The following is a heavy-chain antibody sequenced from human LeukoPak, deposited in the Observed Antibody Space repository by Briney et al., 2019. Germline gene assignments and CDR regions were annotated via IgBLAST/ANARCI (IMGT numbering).Heavy chain of an antibody. CDR1: GFTFSSYE. CDR2: ISSSGSTI. V-gene: IGHV3-48*03. Sequence: GGSLRLSCAASGFTFSSYEMNWVRQAPGKGLEWVSYISSSGSTIYYADSVKGRFTISRDNAKNSLYLQMNSLRAEDTAVYYCARDQRYFDWLPFAYWGQGTLVTVSS. CDR3: ARDQRYFDWLPFAY. D-gene: IGHD3-9*01. J-gene: IGHJ4*02.